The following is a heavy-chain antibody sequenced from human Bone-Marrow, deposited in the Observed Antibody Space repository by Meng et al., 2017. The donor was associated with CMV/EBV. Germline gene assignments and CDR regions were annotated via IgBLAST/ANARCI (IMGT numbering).Heavy chain of an antibody. D-gene: IGHD2-2*01. CDR1: GFTFTSSA. J-gene: IGHJ4*02. Sequence: SVKVSCKASGFTFTSSAVQWVRQARGQRLEWIGWIVVGSGNTNYAQKFQERVTITRDMSTSTAYMELSSLRSEDTAVYYCAADVWDIVVVPAAPRGDYWGQGTLVTVSS. CDR2: IVVGSGNT. CDR3: AADVWDIVVVPAAPRGDY. V-gene: IGHV1-58*01.